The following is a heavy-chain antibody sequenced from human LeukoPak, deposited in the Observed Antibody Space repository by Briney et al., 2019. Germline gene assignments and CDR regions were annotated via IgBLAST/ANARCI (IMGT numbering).Heavy chain of an antibody. CDR2: IYYSGST. CDR3: ARLYSSSWSQIDY. CDR1: GGSISSYY. V-gene: IGHV4-59*08. Sequence: PSETLSLTCTVSGGSISSYYWSWVRQPPGKGLEWIGYIYYSGSTNYNPSLNSRVTISVDTSKNQFSLKLSSVTAADTAVYYCARLYSSSWSQIDYWGQGTLVTVSS. J-gene: IGHJ4*02. D-gene: IGHD6-13*01.